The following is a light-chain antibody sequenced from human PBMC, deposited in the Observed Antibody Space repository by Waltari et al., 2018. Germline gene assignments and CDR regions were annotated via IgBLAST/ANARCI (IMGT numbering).Light chain of an antibody. V-gene: IGLV6-57*03. Sequence: VFTQPHSVSGSPGQTVTISCIRSSGSIDSKYVQWYQQRPGSAPTTVIYKDNQRPSGVPDRFSGSIDSSSNSASLTISGLKSEDEADYYCQSADDIYNPMFGSGTKLTVL. CDR3: QSADDIYNPM. J-gene: IGLJ6*01. CDR1: SGSIDSKY. CDR2: KDN.